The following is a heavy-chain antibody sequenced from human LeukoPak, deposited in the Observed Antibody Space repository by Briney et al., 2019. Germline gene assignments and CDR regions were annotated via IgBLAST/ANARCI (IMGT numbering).Heavy chain of an antibody. J-gene: IGHJ4*02. CDR3: ARGVDYYGV. V-gene: IGHV4-34*01. CDR2: INHSGGT. Sequence: SETLSLTCAVYGGSFSGYSWNWIRQPPVKGLEWIGEINHSGGTNYNPSLKSRVTISVDTSKKQFSLKLSSVTAADTAVYYCARGVDYYGVWGQGTLVTV. CDR1: GGSFSGYS. D-gene: IGHD3-10*01.